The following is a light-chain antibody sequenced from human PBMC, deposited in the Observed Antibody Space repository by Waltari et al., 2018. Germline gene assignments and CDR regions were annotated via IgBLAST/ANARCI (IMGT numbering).Light chain of an antibody. Sequence: EIVLTQSPGTLSLSPGDRATLSCRASQSVSRALAWYQQTPGQAPRLLIYAASTRATGVPDRFSGSGSGTDFSLTISRLDPEDFAVYYCQHYVNLPVTFGQGTKVEI. CDR1: QSVSRA. J-gene: IGKJ1*01. CDR2: AAS. V-gene: IGKV3-20*01. CDR3: QHYVNLPVT.